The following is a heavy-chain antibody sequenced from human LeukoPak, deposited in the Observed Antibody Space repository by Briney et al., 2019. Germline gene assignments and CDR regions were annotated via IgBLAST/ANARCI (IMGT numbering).Heavy chain of an antibody. D-gene: IGHD1-26*01. CDR3: SRGGLYRYSGTSGDY. Sequence: GGSLRLSCEVSGFSFSTYWMTWVRQAPGKGLEWVANINQHGSETYYVDSVKGRFIISRDNAKDSLFLQMDSLTGEDTAVYYCSRGGLYRYSGTSGDYWGQGTLVTVSS. CDR2: INQHGSET. V-gene: IGHV3-7*01. J-gene: IGHJ4*02. CDR1: GFSFSTYW.